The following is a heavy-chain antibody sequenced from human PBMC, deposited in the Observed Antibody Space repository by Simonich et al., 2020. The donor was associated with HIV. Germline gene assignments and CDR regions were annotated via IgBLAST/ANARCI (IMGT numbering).Heavy chain of an antibody. V-gene: IGHV4-34*01. J-gene: IGHJ4*02. Sequence: QVQLQQWGAGLLKPSETLSLTCAVYGGSYSGYYWSWIRQPPGKGLEWIGEINHRGITHYKASLNSRATISVDKSKNQFSLQLSSVTAADSAIYYCARRDRELILYFDYWGQGNLVTVSS. CDR1: GGSYSGYY. CDR3: ARRDRELILYFDY. CDR2: INHRGIT. D-gene: IGHD3-3*01.